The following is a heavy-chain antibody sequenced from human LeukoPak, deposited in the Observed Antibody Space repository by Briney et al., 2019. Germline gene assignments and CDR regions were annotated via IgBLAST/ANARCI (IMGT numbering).Heavy chain of an antibody. V-gene: IGHV1-46*01. CDR3: ARDPGGNYFGPGTHCAY. D-gene: IGHD3-10*01. J-gene: IGHJ4*02. CDR1: GYTFTHYY. Sequence: ASVKVSCKASGYTFTHYYMHWVRQARGQALEWMGRIDGETGNTRYAQNFQGRVSMTRDTSTSAVYMELSSLRFEDTAVYYCARDPGGNYFGPGTHCAYWGKGALVTVSS. CDR2: IDGETGNT.